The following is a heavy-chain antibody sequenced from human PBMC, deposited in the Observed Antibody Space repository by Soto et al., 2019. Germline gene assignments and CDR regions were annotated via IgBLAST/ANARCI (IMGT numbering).Heavy chain of an antibody. D-gene: IGHD6-6*01. CDR3: ARVSSSSSEWYYYYGMDV. V-gene: IGHV4-34*01. J-gene: IGHJ6*02. CDR2: INHSGST. CDR1: GGSFSGYY. Sequence: SETLSLTCAVYGGSFSGYYWSWIRQPPGKGLEWIGEINHSGSTNYNPSLKSRVTISVDTSKNQFSLKLSSVTAADTAVYYCARVSSSSSEWYYYYGMDVWGQGTTVTVSS.